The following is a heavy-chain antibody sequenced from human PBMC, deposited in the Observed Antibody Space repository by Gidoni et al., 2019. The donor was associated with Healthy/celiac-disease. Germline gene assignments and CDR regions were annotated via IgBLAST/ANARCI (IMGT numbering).Heavy chain of an antibody. J-gene: IGHJ4*02. V-gene: IGHV3-23*01. CDR3: AKVESYYDSSGYY. Sequence: EVQLLESGGGLVQPGGSLRLSCAASGFTFSSYAMSWVRQAPGKGLEWVAAISGSGGSTYYADSVKGRFTISRDNSKNTLYLQMNSLRAEDTAVYYCAKVESYYDSSGYYWGQGTLVTVSS. CDR2: ISGSGGST. D-gene: IGHD3-22*01. CDR1: GFTFSSYA.